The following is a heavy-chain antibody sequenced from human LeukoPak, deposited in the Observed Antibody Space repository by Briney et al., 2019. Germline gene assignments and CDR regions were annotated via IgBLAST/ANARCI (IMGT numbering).Heavy chain of an antibody. CDR2: INPNSGGT. V-gene: IGHV1-2*02. J-gene: IGHJ4*02. D-gene: IGHD3-16*01. Sequence: GASVKVSCKASGYTFTGYYMHWVRQAPGQGLELMGWINPNSGGTNYAQKFQGRVTMTRDTSISTAFMELSRLRSDDTAVYYCARAPSGGYFDYWGQGTLVTVSS. CDR3: ARAPSGGYFDY. CDR1: GYTFTGYY.